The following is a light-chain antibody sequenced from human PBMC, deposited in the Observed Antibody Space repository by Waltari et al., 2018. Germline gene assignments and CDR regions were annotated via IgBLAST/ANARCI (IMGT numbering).Light chain of an antibody. CDR2: DVN. Sequence: QSALTQPASVSGSPGQSITIPCTGTSSYVGGYKYVPWYQQHPDKAPKLMLYDVNNRPSGVSNRFSGSKSGNTASLTISSLQAEDEADYYCSSYTSSTIPVFGTGTKVTVL. CDR3: SSYTSSTIPV. CDR1: SSYVGGYKY. V-gene: IGLV2-14*03. J-gene: IGLJ1*01.